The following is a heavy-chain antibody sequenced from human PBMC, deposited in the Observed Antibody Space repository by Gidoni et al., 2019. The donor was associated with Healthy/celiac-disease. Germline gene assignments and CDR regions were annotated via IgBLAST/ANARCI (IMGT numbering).Heavy chain of an antibody. CDR1: GCTFADYA. J-gene: IGHJ4*02. Sequence: EVQLVESGGGLVQPGRSLRLSCAASGCTFADYAMHWVRQAPGKGLELVVGSSWNSGSIGYADSVKGRFTISRDNAKNSLYLQMNSLRAEDTALYYCAKDNQYYYDSSGYFDYWGQGTLVTVSS. CDR2: SSWNSGSI. CDR3: AKDNQYYYDSSGYFDY. V-gene: IGHV3-9*01. D-gene: IGHD3-22*01.